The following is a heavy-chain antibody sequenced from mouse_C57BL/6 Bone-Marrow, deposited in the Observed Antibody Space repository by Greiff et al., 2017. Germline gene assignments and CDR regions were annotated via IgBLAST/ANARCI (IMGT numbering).Heavy chain of an antibody. CDR1: GYTFTSYW. V-gene: IGHV1-50*01. J-gene: IGHJ2*01. CDR2: IDPSDSYT. Sequence: QVQLQQSGAELVKPGASVKLSCKASGYTFTSYWMQWVKQRPGQGLEWIGEIDPSDSYTNYNQKFKGKATLTVDTSSSTAYMQLSSLTSEDSAVYYCARSPYYYGSSWDYWGQGTTLTVSS. CDR3: ARSPYYYGSSWDY. D-gene: IGHD1-1*01.